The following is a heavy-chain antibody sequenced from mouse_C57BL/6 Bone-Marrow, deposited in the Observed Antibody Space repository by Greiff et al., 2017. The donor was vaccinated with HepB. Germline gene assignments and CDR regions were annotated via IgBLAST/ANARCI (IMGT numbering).Heavy chain of an antibody. Sequence: VQLQQSGAELVRPGTSVKMSCKASGYTFTNYWIGWAKQRPGHGLEWIGDIYPGGGYTNYNEKFKGKATLTADKSSSTAYMQFSSLTSEDSAIYYCARDEDGYLFAYWGQGTLVTVSA. V-gene: IGHV1-63*01. D-gene: IGHD2-3*01. CDR1: GYTFTNYW. CDR3: ARDEDGYLFAY. CDR2: IYPGGGYT. J-gene: IGHJ3*01.